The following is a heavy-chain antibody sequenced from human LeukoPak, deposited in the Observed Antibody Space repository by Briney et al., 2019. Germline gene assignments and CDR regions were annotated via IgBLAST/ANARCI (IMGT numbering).Heavy chain of an antibody. V-gene: IGHV4-38-2*02. Sequence: SETLSLTCTVSGYSISSGYYWGWIRQPPGKGLEWIGSIYHSGTTYYNPSLKSRVTISVDTSKNQFSLKLSSVTAADTAVYYCARHSLHYFDYWGQGTLVSVSS. CDR3: ARHSLHYFDY. CDR1: GYSISSGYY. D-gene: IGHD2-21*01. J-gene: IGHJ4*02. CDR2: IYHSGTT.